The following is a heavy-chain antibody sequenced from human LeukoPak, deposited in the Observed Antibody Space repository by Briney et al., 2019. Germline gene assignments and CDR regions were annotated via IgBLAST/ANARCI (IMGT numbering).Heavy chain of an antibody. CDR2: MWYDGSNK. V-gene: IGHV3-33*06. J-gene: IGHJ4*02. Sequence: GGSLRLSCAASGFTFSNYGMHWVRQAPGKGLEWVAVMWYDGSNKYYADSVKGRFTISRDNSKNTLYLQMNSLRAEDTAVYYCAKAAIAYCSSTSCYTRSLDYWGQGTLVTVSS. D-gene: IGHD2-2*02. CDR3: AKAAIAYCSSTSCYTRSLDY. CDR1: GFTFSNYG.